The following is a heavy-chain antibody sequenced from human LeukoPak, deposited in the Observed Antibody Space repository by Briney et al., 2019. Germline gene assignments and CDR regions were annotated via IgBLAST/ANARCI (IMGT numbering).Heavy chain of an antibody. CDR2: IKTNVTTT. CDR1: GFIFTNYW. J-gene: IGHJ4*02. D-gene: IGHD3-16*01. CDR3: ATDWGWGAFDH. Sequence: VRSLRPSCAVSGFIFTNYWIHWVRQAPGKGLRWVSRIKTNVTTTYYADSVRGRFTVSTDNPKNTLYLQMNSVRAEDTPVYYCATDWGWGAFDHCGQRAPLTVSS. V-gene: IGHV3-74*01.